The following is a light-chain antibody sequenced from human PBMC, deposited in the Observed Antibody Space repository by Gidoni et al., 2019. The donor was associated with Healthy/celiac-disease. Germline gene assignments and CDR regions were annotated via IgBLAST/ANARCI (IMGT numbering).Light chain of an antibody. J-gene: IGLJ1*01. Sequence: QPAWTPRASVSGSPREPLTISCTGTSSDVGSYNLVSWYQQHPGKASKLMIYEGSKRPSGVSNRFSGSKSGNTASLTISGLQAEDEADYYCCSYAGSSTYVFGTGTKVTVL. V-gene: IGLV2-23*01. CDR2: EGS. CDR1: SSDVGSYNL. CDR3: CSYAGSSTYV.